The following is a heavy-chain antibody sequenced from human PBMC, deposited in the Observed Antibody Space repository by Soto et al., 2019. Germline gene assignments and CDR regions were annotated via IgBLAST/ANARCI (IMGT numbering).Heavy chain of an antibody. J-gene: IGHJ5*02. V-gene: IGHV3-72*01. Sequence: VGSVRLSCASSVCSFSDHYMDCVRHSPGKWLEWVGRTRNKVYSFTTEYAASLKGSFTISRDDSKDLLYLQMDRLKTQDTAVYYCATFRPINSWSGFRSWGPGTLVIVS. D-gene: IGHD6-13*01. CDR1: VCSFSDHY. CDR3: ATFRPINSWSGFRS. CDR2: TRNKVYSFTT.